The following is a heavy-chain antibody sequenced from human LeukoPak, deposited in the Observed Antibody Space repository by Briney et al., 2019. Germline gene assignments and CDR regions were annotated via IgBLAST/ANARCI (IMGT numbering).Heavy chain of an antibody. CDR1: GFTFSSYS. J-gene: IGHJ5*02. V-gene: IGHV3-74*01. CDR2: INIDGSIT. Sequence: PGGSLRLSCAASGFTFSSYSMNWVRQAPGKGLMYVSRINIDGSITTYADSVKGRFTISRDNTKNTLYLQMNSLGAEDTAVYYCVRDKMMDDRGVGFDPWGQGTLVTVSS. D-gene: IGHD1-1*01. CDR3: VRDKMMDDRGVGFDP.